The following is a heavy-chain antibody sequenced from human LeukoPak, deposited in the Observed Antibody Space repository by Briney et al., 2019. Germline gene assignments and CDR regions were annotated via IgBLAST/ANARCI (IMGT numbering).Heavy chain of an antibody. CDR3: ARSMAVAY. D-gene: IGHD2-21*01. Sequence: APVKVSCKASGYTFTSYYMHWGRRAPGQGREWIGIINPSVGSTSYAQKFHGRVTMTRDPYTRTVYMELSRLRSEDTAVYYCARSMAVAYWGQGPVVPVSS. CDR1: GYTFTSYY. CDR2: INPSVGST. V-gene: IGHV1-46*01. J-gene: IGHJ4*02.